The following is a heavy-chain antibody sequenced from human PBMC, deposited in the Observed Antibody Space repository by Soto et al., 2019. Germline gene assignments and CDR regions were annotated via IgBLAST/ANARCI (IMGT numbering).Heavy chain of an antibody. CDR3: ARRKERSGPHYFDY. CDR1: GYTFSGFY. Sequence: GASVKVSCKASGYTFSGFYMHWVRQVTGQGLEWMGWMNPYSGNTGYAQKFQGRVTVTRNTSISTVYMELSGLRPDDTAVYYCARRKERSGPHYFDYWGQGSQVTVSS. D-gene: IGHD6-25*01. V-gene: IGHV1-8*02. J-gene: IGHJ4*02. CDR2: MNPYSGNT.